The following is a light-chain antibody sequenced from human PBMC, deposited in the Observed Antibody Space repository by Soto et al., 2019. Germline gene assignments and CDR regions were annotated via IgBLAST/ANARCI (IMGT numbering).Light chain of an antibody. CDR2: DAS. V-gene: IGKV3D-20*01. J-gene: IGKJ3*01. CDR1: QSVNNNF. Sequence: VVLTQFPGTLSLSPGETATLSCGASQSVNNNFLGWYQQKPGLPPRLLIYDASSRANGIPERFSGGGSGTDFTLTITRLESEDFAVYYCQQYGSSLFTFGPGTKVDFK. CDR3: QQYGSSLFT.